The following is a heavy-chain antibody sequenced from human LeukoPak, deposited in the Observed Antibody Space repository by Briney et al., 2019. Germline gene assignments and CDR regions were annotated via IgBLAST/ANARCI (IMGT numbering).Heavy chain of an antibody. V-gene: IGHV1-3*01. CDR3: ARIKMYYYDSSGYRRGVYYFDY. D-gene: IGHD3-22*01. CDR1: GYTFTSYA. Sequence: ASVKVSCKASGYTFTSYAMHWVRQAPGQRLEWMGWINAGNGNTKYSQKFQGRVTITRDTSASTAYMELSSLRPEDTAVYYCARIKMYYYDSSGYRRGVYYFDYWGQGTLVTVSS. J-gene: IGHJ4*02. CDR2: INAGNGNT.